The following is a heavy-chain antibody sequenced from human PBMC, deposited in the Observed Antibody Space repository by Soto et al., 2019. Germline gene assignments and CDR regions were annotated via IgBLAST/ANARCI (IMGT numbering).Heavy chain of an antibody. CDR1: GGSVSSGSYY. D-gene: IGHD6-6*01. J-gene: IGHJ4*02. V-gene: IGHV4-61*01. CDR3: ATYSSSSYNFDY. Sequence: QVQLQESGPGLVKPSETLSLTCTVSGGSVSSGSYYWSWIRQPPGKGLEWIGYIYYSGSTNYNPSLKSRVTISVDTSKNQFSLKLSSVTAADTAVYYCATYSSSSYNFDYWGRGTLVTVSS. CDR2: IYYSGST.